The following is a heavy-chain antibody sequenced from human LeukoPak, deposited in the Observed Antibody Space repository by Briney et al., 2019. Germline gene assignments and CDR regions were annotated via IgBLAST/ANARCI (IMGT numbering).Heavy chain of an antibody. CDR1: GGSISSINYF. Sequence: SETLSLTCNVSGGSISSINYFWTWVRQPPGKGLEWIGYIYYSGSAYYNPSLAGRVAISLDTSKNQFSLKLHSVTAADTAVYYCARDSYYDLLTGYYPYYYYGMDVWGQGTTVTVSS. CDR3: ARDSYYDLLTGYYPYYYYGMDV. J-gene: IGHJ6*02. D-gene: IGHD3-9*01. V-gene: IGHV4-30-4*01. CDR2: IYYSGSA.